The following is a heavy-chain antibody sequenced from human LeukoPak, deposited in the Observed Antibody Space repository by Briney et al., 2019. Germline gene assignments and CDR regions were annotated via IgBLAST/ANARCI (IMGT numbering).Heavy chain of an antibody. J-gene: IGHJ5*02. D-gene: IGHD3-3*01. V-gene: IGHV3-74*01. Sequence: GGSLRLSCAASGFTFSSYWMHWVRQAPGKGLVWVSRMNTDGSSTSYADSVKGRFTISRDNAKNTLYLQMNSLRAEDTAVYYCARGRPYYDFWSGYYSPKGNWFDPWGQGTLVTVSS. CDR3: ARGRPYYDFWSGYYSPKGNWFDP. CDR1: GFTFSSYW. CDR2: MNTDGSST.